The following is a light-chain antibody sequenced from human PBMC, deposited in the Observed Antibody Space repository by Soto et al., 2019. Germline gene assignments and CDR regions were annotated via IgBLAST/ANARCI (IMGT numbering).Light chain of an antibody. V-gene: IGKV4-1*01. J-gene: IGKJ4*01. CDR1: QSVLYSSNNKNY. CDR3: HQYYSPPLT. Sequence: DIVMTQSPDSLAVSLGERATINCKSSQSVLYSSNNKNYLAWYQQKPGQPPKLLIYWATTRKSEVPDRFSGSGSGTDFTLTVSSLQAEDVGVYYWHQYYSPPLTFGGGTKVEIK. CDR2: WAT.